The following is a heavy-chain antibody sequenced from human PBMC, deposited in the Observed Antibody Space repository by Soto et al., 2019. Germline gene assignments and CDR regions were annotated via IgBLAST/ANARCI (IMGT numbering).Heavy chain of an antibody. J-gene: IGHJ3*02. Sequence: QVQLQQSGPGLVKPSQTLSLTCAISGDSVSSNSAAWNWIRQSPSRGLEWLGRTYYRSKWYNDYAVSVKSRITINPYTAKNQFSLQLNSVTPADTAVYYCARGTHYYDSSGYHDAFDIWGQGTMVTVSS. V-gene: IGHV6-1*01. CDR1: GDSVSSNSAA. CDR3: ARGTHYYDSSGYHDAFDI. D-gene: IGHD3-22*01. CDR2: TYYRSKWYN.